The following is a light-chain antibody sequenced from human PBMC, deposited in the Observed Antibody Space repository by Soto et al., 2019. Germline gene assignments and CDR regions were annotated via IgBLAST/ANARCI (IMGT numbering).Light chain of an antibody. CDR1: QSISSGY. CDR3: QQRSNWLIT. J-gene: IGKJ5*01. Sequence: EIVLTQSPGTLSLSPGERATLSCRASQSISSGYLAWYQQKPGQAPRLLIYGASSRATGIPDRFSGSGSETDFTLTISRLEPEDFATYYCQQRSNWLITFGQGTRLEI. V-gene: IGKV3D-20*02. CDR2: GAS.